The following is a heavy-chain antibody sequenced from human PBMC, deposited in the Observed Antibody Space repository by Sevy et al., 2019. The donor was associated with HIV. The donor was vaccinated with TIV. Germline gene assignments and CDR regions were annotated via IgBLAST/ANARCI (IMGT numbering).Heavy chain of an antibody. CDR1: GFTFASYD. CDR2: MNTNTGNT. CDR3: ARVTSWYLRYGMDV. D-gene: IGHD6-13*01. V-gene: IGHV1-8*02. J-gene: IGHJ6*02. Sequence: ASVKVSCKASGFTFASYDIYWVRQATGQGLERMGWMNTNTGNTGFTQKFQGRVTMTRNTSITTAYMELSNLRSEDTAVYYCARVTSWYLRYGMDVWGQGTTVTVSS.